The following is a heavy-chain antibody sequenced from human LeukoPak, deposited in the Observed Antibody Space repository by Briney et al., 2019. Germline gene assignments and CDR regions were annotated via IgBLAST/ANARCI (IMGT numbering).Heavy chain of an antibody. CDR2: IKQDGSEK. D-gene: IGHD6-19*01. CDR1: GFTFSSYW. J-gene: IGHJ4*02. Sequence: GGSLRLSCAASGFTFSSYWMSWVRQAPGKGLEWVANIKQDGSEKYYVDSVKGRFTISRDNAKNSLYLQMNNLRAEDTAVYYCASQVARYSSGWYGDYWGQGTLVTVSS. CDR3: ASQVARYSSGWYGDY. V-gene: IGHV3-7*01.